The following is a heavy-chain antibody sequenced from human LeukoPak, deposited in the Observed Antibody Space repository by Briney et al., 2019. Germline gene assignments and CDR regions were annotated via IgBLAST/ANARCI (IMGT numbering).Heavy chain of an antibody. CDR1: GFTFSSYS. D-gene: IGHD6-13*01. CDR3: ARGSHGRAAAEDNWFDP. V-gene: IGHV3-21*01. Sequence: KPRGSLRLSCAASGFTFSSYSMNWVRQAPGKGLEWVSSISSSSSYIYYADSVKGRFTISRDNAKNSLYLQMNSLRAEDTAVYYCARGSHGRAAAEDNWFDPWGQGTLVTVSS. J-gene: IGHJ5*02. CDR2: ISSSSSYI.